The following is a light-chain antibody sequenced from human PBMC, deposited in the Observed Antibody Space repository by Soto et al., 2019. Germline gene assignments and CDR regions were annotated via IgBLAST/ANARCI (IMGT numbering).Light chain of an antibody. J-gene: IGLJ2*01. Sequence: QSALTQPASVSGSPGQSITISCAGTSSDVGGYNYVSWYQQHPGKAPRLIISDVNKRPSGVSGRFSGSKSVNTAPLTISGLEAEEEADYYCAYSTRSVPVVFGGGTKLTVL. V-gene: IGLV2-14*03. CDR3: AYSTRSVPVV. CDR2: DVN. CDR1: SSDVGGYNY.